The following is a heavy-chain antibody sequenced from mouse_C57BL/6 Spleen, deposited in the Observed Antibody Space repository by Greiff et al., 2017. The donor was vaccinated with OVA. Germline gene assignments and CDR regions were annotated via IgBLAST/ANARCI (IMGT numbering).Heavy chain of an antibody. CDR3: ARSQSYYDGSYDLDY. D-gene: IGHD1-1*01. V-gene: IGHV1-9*01. Sequence: QVQLKESGAELMKPGASVKLSCKATGYTFTGYWIEWVKQRPGHGLEWIGEILPGSGSTNYTEKFKGKATFTADKSSNTAYMQLSSLTTEDSAIYYCARSQSYYDGSYDLDYWGQGTTLTVSS. J-gene: IGHJ2*01. CDR2: ILPGSGST. CDR1: GYTFTGYW.